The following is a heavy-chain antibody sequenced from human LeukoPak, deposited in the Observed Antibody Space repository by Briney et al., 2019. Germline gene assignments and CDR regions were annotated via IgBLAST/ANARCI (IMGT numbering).Heavy chain of an antibody. CDR2: ISSSGSTI. Sequence: GGSLRLSCAASGFTFSDYYMSWIRQAPGKGLEWVSYISSSGSTIYYADSVKGRFTISRDNAKNSLYLQMNSLRAEDTAVYYCARTRLRSHSRTPYYFDYWGQGTLVTVSS. CDR3: ARTRLRSHSRTPYYFDY. V-gene: IGHV3-11*04. J-gene: IGHJ4*02. D-gene: IGHD4-17*01. CDR1: GFTFSDYY.